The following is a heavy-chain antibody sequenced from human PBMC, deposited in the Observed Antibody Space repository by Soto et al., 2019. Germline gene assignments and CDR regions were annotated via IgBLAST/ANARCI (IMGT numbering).Heavy chain of an antibody. V-gene: IGHV3-15*01. CDR1: GFTFSNAW. Sequence: GGSLRLSCAASGFTFSNAWMSWVRQAPGKGLEWVGRIRSKADGATPDYAAPVKGRFTISRDDLENTLYLQMSSLKTDDTAVYYCTTGQTGYCSRSSCNILYSSYPDMDVWGKGSTVTVSS. CDR3: TTGQTGYCSRSSCNILYSSYPDMDV. J-gene: IGHJ6*04. CDR2: IRSKADGATP. D-gene: IGHD2-2*01.